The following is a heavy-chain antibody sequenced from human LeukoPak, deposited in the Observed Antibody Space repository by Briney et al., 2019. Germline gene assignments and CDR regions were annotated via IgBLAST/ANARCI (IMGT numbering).Heavy chain of an antibody. CDR2: IYYSGST. CDR3: ARTGDSFDY. D-gene: IGHD7-27*01. J-gene: IGHJ4*02. V-gene: IGHV4-59*01. Sequence: SETLSLTCTVSGGSISSYYWSWIRQPPGKGLEWIGYIYYSGSTNYNPSLKSRVAISVDTSKNQFSLKLSSVTAADTAVYYCARTGDSFDYWGQGTLATVSS. CDR1: GGSISSYY.